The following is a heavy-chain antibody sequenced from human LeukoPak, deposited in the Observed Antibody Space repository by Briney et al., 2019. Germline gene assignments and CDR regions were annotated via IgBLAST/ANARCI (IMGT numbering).Heavy chain of an antibody. V-gene: IGHV4-59*01. Sequence: SETLSLTCTVSGVSISSYHWTWIRQPPGEGLEWIGHIYDSGNTNYNPSLRGRVTISLDTSKNQVSLKLSSVTAADTAIYYCARKDGDGWGQGTLVTVFS. J-gene: IGHJ4*02. CDR1: GVSISSYH. CDR2: IYDSGNT. CDR3: ARKDGDG. D-gene: IGHD5-24*01.